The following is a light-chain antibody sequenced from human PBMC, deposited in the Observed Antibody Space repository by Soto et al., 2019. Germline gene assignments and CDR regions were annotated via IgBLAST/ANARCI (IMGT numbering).Light chain of an antibody. V-gene: IGLV1-40*01. Sequence: QSVLTQPPSVSGAPGQRVTISCTGSSSNIGAGYDVHWYQQLPGTAPTLLISGNTDRPSGVPDRFSGSKSGTSASLAITGIQTEDEADYYCQSFDRSLTAWVFGGGTKLTVL. CDR3: QSFDRSLTAWV. J-gene: IGLJ3*02. CDR1: SSNIGAGYD. CDR2: GNT.